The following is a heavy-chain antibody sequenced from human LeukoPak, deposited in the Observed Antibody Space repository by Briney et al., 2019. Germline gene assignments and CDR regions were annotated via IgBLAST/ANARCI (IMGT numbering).Heavy chain of an antibody. CDR3: VKDSEVEWEPY. CDR1: GFTFSSYA. CDR2: ISSNGGST. V-gene: IGHV3-64D*09. J-gene: IGHJ4*02. Sequence: RSGGSLRLSCAASGFTFSSYAMHWVRQAPGKGLEYVSAISSNGGSTYYADSVKGRFTISRDNSKNTLYLQMSSLRAEDTAVYYCVKDSEVEWEPYWGQGTLVTVSS. D-gene: IGHD1-26*01.